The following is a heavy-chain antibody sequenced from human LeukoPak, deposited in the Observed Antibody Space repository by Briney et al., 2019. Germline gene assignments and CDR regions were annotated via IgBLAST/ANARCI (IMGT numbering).Heavy chain of an antibody. CDR2: ISGSGGST. Sequence: GGSLRLSCAASGFTFSSYAMSWVSQAPGKGLEWVSAISGSGGSTYYADSVKGRFTISRDNSKSTLYLQMNSLRAEDTAVYYCAKALDYYDSSGYYLGYFDYWGQGTLVTVSS. V-gene: IGHV3-23*01. CDR1: GFTFSSYA. CDR3: AKALDYYDSSGYYLGYFDY. D-gene: IGHD3-22*01. J-gene: IGHJ4*02.